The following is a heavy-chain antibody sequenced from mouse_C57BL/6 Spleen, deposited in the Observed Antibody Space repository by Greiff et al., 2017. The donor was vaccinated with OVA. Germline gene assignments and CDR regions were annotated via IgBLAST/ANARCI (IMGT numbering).Heavy chain of an antibody. J-gene: IGHJ2*01. CDR2: ISAGGSYN. Sequence: EVQLVESGGGLVKPGGSLKLSCAASGFTFSSYAMSLVRQTPAKRLEWVATISAGGSYNYYPDHVKGRFTISRDNAKNNLYMQMSHLKSEDTAMYYCARRRGYDYDASGYYFDYWGQGTTLTVSS. CDR1: GFTFSSYA. CDR3: ARRRGYDYDASGYYFDY. D-gene: IGHD2-4*01. V-gene: IGHV5-4*01.